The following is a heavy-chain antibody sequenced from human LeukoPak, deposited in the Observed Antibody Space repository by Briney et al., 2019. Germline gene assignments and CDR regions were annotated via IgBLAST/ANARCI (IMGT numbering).Heavy chain of an antibody. J-gene: IGHJ6*02. D-gene: IGHD5-12*01. CDR1: GFTFSGYA. CDR2: IKSKTDGGTT. Sequence: GGSLRLSCAVSGFTFSGYAMSWVRQAPGKGLEWVGRIKSKTDGGTTDYAAPVKGRFTISRDDSKNTLYLQMNSLKTEDTAVYYCTGGYSGYFYGMDVWGQGTTVTVSS. CDR3: TGGYSGYFYGMDV. V-gene: IGHV3-15*01.